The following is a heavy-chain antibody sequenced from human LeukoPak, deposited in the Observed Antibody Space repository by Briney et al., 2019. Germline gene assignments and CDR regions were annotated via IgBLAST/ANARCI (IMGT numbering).Heavy chain of an antibody. CDR2: IYSGGST. V-gene: IGHV3-53*01. CDR1: GGSFSDSY. CDR3: ARDNRLSN. J-gene: IGHJ4*02. Sequence: ETLSLTCAVYGGSFSDSYWSWIRQPPGKGLEWVSVIYSGGSTYYADSVKGRFTISRGNAKNSLYLQMNSLRAEDTAVYYCARDNRLSNWGQGTLVTVSS. D-gene: IGHD2/OR15-2a*01.